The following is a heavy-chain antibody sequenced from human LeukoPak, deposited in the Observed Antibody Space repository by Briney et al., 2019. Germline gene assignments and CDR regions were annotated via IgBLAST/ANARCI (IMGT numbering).Heavy chain of an antibody. J-gene: IGHJ5*02. V-gene: IGHV3-66*01. Sequence: PGGSLRLSCAASGFTVSRNYMSWVRQAPGKGLEWVSVIYSGGTTYYADSVKGRFTISRDNSKNTLYLQVNSLRAEDTAVYYCARDLDGYRSGNGAWGQGTLVTVSS. CDR1: GFTVSRNY. D-gene: IGHD5-12*01. CDR3: ARDLDGYRSGNGA. CDR2: IYSGGTT.